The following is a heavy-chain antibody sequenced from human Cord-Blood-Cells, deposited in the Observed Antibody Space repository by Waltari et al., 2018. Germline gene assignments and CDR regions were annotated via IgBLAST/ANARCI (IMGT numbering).Heavy chain of an antibody. CDR3: ARSGVVVPAAILAFDI. D-gene: IGHD2-2*02. J-gene: IGHJ3*02. V-gene: IGHV1-2*02. Sequence: QVQLVQSGAEVKKPGASVKVSCKASGYTFTGYYMHWVRQAPGQGLEWMGWVNPKRGGTNYAQKVQGRVTMTRDTSISTAYMELSRLRSDDTAVYYCARSGVVVPAAILAFDIWGQGTMVTVSS. CDR1: GYTFTGYY. CDR2: VNPKRGGT.